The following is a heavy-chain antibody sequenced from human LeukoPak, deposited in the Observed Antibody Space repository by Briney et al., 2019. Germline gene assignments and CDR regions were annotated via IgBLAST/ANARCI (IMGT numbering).Heavy chain of an antibody. CDR3: ARAPKGQGGYLDY. Sequence: GSLRLSCAASGFTFSDRHMDWVRQPPGKGLEWIGEINHSGSTSYNPSLKSRVTISVDTSKSQFSLKLSSVTAADTAVYYCARAPKGQGGYLDYWGQGSLVTVSS. V-gene: IGHV4-34*01. CDR1: GFTFSDRH. CDR2: INHSGST. D-gene: IGHD3-16*01. J-gene: IGHJ4*02.